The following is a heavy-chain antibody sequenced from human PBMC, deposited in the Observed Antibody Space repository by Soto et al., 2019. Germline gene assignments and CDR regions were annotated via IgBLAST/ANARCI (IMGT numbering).Heavy chain of an antibody. D-gene: IGHD2-15*01. CDR3: ARDQNIVVVVGTKSGGYYYYGMDV. Sequence: QVQLVQSGAEVKKPGSSVKVSCKASGGTFSSYAISWVRQAPGQGLEWMGGIIPIFGTANYAQKVQGRVTITADKSTSTAYMELSSLRSEDTAVYYCARDQNIVVVVGTKSGGYYYYGMDVWGQGTTVTVSS. CDR2: IIPIFGTA. V-gene: IGHV1-69*06. CDR1: GGTFSSYA. J-gene: IGHJ6*02.